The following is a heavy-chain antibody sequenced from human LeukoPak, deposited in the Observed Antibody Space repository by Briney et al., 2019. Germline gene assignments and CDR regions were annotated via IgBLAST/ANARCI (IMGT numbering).Heavy chain of an antibody. CDR2: INYSGST. Sequence: PSETLSLTCTVSGXSISSYYGSWIRQPPGKGLEWIGYINYSGSTNYNPSLKSRVTILVDTSKNQFSLKVTSVTAADTAVYYCARASFGWIDYWGQGTLVTVSS. CDR1: GXSISSYY. D-gene: IGHD3-3*01. J-gene: IGHJ4*02. V-gene: IGHV4-59*08. CDR3: ARASFGWIDY.